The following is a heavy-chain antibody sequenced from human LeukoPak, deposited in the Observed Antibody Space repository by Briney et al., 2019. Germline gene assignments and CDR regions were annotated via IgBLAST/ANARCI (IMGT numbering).Heavy chain of an antibody. CDR1: GYSISSGYY. J-gene: IGHJ4*02. D-gene: IGHD2-2*02. CDR2: IYHSGST. CDR3: LLYVRFIDY. V-gene: IGHV4-38-2*01. Sequence: SETLSLTCAVSGYSISSGYYWGCIRPPPGKGLEWVGSIYHSGSTYYNPSLKSRVTISVDTAKNQFSLKLSSVTAADSAVYYCLLYVRFIDYWGQRTLVTVSS.